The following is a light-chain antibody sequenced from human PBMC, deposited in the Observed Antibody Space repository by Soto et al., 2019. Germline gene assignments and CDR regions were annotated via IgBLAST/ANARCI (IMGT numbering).Light chain of an antibody. V-gene: IGLV2-8*01. CDR1: SSDVGAYNY. CDR3: PSFAPNNPWV. J-gene: IGLJ3*02. Sequence: QSALTQPPSASGSPGQSVTISCTGTSSDVGAYNYVSWYQQHAGKAPKLVIYEVTKRPSGVPDRFSGSKSANTASLTVSGPQAEEGVDFSGPSFAPNNPWVFGGGTKRPV. CDR2: EVT.